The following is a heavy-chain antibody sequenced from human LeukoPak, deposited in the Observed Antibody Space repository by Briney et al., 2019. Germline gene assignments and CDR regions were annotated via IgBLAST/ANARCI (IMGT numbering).Heavy chain of an antibody. CDR2: IIPILGIA. Sequence: SVKVSCKASGGTFSSYAISWVRQAPGQGLEWMGRIIPILGIANYAQKFQGRVTITADKSTSTAYMELSSLRSEDTAVYYCARVLGYGDYRYVGGANNWFDPWGQGTLVTVSS. J-gene: IGHJ5*02. CDR1: GGTFSSYA. CDR3: ARVLGYGDYRYVGGANNWFDP. V-gene: IGHV1-69*04. D-gene: IGHD4-17*01.